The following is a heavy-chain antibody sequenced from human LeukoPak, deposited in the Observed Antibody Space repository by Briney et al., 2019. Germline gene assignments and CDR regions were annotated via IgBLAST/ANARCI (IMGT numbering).Heavy chain of an antibody. Sequence: GASVKVSCKASGYTFTSYAMHWVRQAPGQRLEWIGWIVVGSGNTNYAQKFQERVTITRDMSTSTAYMELSSLRSEDTAVYYCAAGTKYYYDSSGLSPWYFDLWGRGTLVTVSS. CDR2: IVVGSGNT. CDR1: GYTFTSYA. V-gene: IGHV1-58*02. CDR3: AAGTKYYYDSSGLSPWYFDL. D-gene: IGHD3-22*01. J-gene: IGHJ2*01.